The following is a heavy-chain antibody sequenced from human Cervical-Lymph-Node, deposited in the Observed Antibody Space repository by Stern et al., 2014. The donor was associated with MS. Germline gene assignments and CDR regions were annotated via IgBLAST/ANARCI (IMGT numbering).Heavy chain of an antibody. CDR3: TKAWES. V-gene: IGHV1-8*01. Sequence: VQLLESGAEVKKPGASVKVSCKASGYIFTSDDINWVRQASGQGLEWMAWINPDSGDTGYAQKFRGRVTLTRDTSINTAYMEMTSLTSDDTAIYYCTKAWESWGQGTLITVSS. D-gene: IGHD1-26*01. J-gene: IGHJ5*02. CDR2: INPDSGDT. CDR1: GYIFTSDD.